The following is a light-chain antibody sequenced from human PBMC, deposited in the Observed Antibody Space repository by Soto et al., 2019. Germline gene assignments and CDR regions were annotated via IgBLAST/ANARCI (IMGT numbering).Light chain of an antibody. CDR3: SSYAGSNNFPYV. Sequence: QSALTQPPSASGSPAQSVTISCTGTSSDVGGYNYVSWYQQHPGKAPKLMIYEVSKRPSGVPDRFSGSKSGNTASLTVSGLQAEDEADYYCSSYAGSNNFPYVFGTGTKVTVL. CDR1: SSDVGGYNY. J-gene: IGLJ1*01. CDR2: EVS. V-gene: IGLV2-8*01.